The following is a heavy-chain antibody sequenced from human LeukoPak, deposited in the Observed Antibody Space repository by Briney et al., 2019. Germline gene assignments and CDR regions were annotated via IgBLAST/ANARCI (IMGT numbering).Heavy chain of an antibody. D-gene: IGHD6-13*01. CDR1: GFDFCRNY. J-gene: IGHJ4*02. V-gene: IGHV3-53*01. CDR3: ARVPGYS. CDR2: IYSGGAT. Sequence: GGSLRLSCAASGFDFCRNYMTWVRQAPGKGLEWVSFIYSGGATYYADSVRGRFTISRDSSKNTLYLQMNSLRVEDTAVYYCARVPGYSWGQGTLVTVSS.